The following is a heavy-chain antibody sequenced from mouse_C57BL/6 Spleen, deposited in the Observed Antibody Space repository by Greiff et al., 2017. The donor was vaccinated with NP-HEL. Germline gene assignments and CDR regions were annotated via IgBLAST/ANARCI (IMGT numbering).Heavy chain of an antibody. Sequence: QVQLQQSGPELVKPGASVKISCKASGYAFSSSWMNWVKQRPGKGLEWIGRIYPGDGDTNYNGKFKGKATLTAAKSSSTAYMQLSSLTSEDSAVYFCARYGYYGSSYLDYWGQGTTLTVSS. V-gene: IGHV1-82*01. CDR3: ARYGYYGSSYLDY. J-gene: IGHJ2*01. CDR2: IYPGDGDT. D-gene: IGHD1-1*01. CDR1: GYAFSSSW.